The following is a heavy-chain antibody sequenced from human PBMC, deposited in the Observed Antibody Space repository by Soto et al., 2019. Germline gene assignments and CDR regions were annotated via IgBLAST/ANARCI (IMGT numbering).Heavy chain of an antibody. J-gene: IGHJ4*02. CDR1: GFTFGIYA. D-gene: IGHD6-13*01. CDR2: ISVSGGSI. Sequence: GGSLRRSCAASGFTFGIYAMSWVRQAPGKGLEWALSISVSGGSINYAHSVKGRLTISRDKSRNALELQMNSLRAEDTAVYHCARVAPEYSSTPRRFDFWGQGTLVTVS. CDR3: ARVAPEYSSTPRRFDF. V-gene: IGHV3-23*01.